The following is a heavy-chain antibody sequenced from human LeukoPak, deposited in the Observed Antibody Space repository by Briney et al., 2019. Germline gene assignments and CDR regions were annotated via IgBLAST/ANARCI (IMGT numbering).Heavy chain of an antibody. CDR3: ATPRPHYYDSSGYKGDAFDI. V-gene: IGHV1-24*01. CDR2: FDPEDGET. D-gene: IGHD3-22*01. CDR1: GYTLTELS. Sequence: ASVKVSCKVSGYTLTELSMHWVRQAPGKGLEWIGGFDPEDGETIYAQKFQGRVTMTEDTSTDTAYMELSSLRSEDTAVYYCATPRPHYYDSSGYKGDAFDIWGQGTMVTVSS. J-gene: IGHJ3*02.